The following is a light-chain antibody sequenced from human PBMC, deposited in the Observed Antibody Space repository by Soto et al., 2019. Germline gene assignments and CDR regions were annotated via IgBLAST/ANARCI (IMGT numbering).Light chain of an antibody. V-gene: IGKV3-20*01. CDR3: QQYDGSLWT. CDR1: QSVSSSY. CDR2: SAS. Sequence: EIVLTQSPGTLSLSPGERATLSCRASQSVSSSYLAWYQQKPGQAPRPLIYSASTRATGIPDKFSGSGSGTDFTLTISRLEPEDFAVYYCQQYDGSLWTFGQGTKVKIK. J-gene: IGKJ1*01.